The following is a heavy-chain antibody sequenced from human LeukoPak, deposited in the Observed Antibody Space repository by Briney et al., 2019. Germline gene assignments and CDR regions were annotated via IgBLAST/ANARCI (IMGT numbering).Heavy chain of an antibody. CDR1: GGSISSYY. Sequence: SETLSLTCTVSGGSISSYYWSWIRQPPGKGLEWIAYIYYSGSTNYNPCLKSRVTISVDTSKNQCSLKLSSVTAADTAVYDCARVVTLRRYYYYYYMDVWGKGTTVTVSS. CDR3: ARVVTLRRYYYYYYMDV. CDR2: IYYSGST. V-gene: IGHV4-59*01. D-gene: IGHD2-21*01. J-gene: IGHJ6*03.